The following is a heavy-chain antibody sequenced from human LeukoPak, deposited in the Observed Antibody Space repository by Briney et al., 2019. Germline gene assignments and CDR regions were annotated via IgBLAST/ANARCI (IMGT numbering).Heavy chain of an antibody. CDR2: INPSGGST. CDR1: GYTFTSYY. D-gene: IGHD6-19*01. CDR3: ARDKVAGNPDY. Sequence: ASVKVSCKASGYTFTSYYMHWVRQAPGQGLEWMGIINPSGGSTSYAQKFQGRVTMTRDTSTTTAYMELSSLRSEDTAVYYCARDKVAGNPDYWGQGTLVTVSS. V-gene: IGHV1-46*01. J-gene: IGHJ4*02.